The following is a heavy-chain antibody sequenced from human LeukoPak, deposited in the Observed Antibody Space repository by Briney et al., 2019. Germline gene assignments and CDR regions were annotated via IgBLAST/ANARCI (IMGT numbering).Heavy chain of an antibody. Sequence: PSETLSLTCAVYGGSFSGYYWSWIRQPPGKGLEWIGEINHSRSTNYNPSLKSRVTISVDTSKNQFSLKLSSVTAADTAVYYCARGGGVRYSSSWYRYYFDYWGQGTLVTVSS. J-gene: IGHJ4*02. D-gene: IGHD6-13*01. CDR3: ARGGGVRYSSSWYRYYFDY. CDR1: GGSFSGYY. V-gene: IGHV4-34*01. CDR2: INHSRST.